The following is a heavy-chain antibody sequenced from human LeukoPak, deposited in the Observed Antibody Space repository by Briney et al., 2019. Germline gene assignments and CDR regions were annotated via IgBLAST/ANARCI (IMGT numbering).Heavy chain of an antibody. CDR3: ARRYLYFDF. D-gene: IGHD2-2*02. J-gene: IGHJ4*02. Sequence: GGSLRLSCAASGFTFSSYAMSWVRQAPGRGLEWVSTISGSADTTDYADSVKGRFTISRDNSNNTLYLQMNSLRAEDTALYYCARRYLYFDFWGQGTLVSVSS. CDR2: ISGSADTT. CDR1: GFTFSSYA. V-gene: IGHV3-23*01.